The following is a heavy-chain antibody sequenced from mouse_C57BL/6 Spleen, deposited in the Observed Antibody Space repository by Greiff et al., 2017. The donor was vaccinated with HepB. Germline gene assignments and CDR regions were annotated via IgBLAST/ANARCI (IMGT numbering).Heavy chain of an antibody. V-gene: IGHV3-6*01. Sequence: EVKLVESGPGLVKPSQSLSLTCSVTGYSITSGYYWNWIRQFPGNKLEWMGYISYDGSNNYNPSLKNRISITRDTSKNQFFLKLNSVTTEDTATYYCASRSRSYYFDYWGQGTTLTVSS. CDR1: GYSITSGYY. CDR2: ISYDGSN. CDR3: ASRSRSYYFDY. J-gene: IGHJ2*01.